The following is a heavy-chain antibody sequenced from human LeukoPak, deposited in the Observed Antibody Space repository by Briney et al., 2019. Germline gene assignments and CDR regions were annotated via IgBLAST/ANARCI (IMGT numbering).Heavy chain of an antibody. Sequence: SETLSLTCAVSGGSVSSGGYSWSWIRQPPGKGLEWIGYIYHSGSTYYNPSLKSRVTISVDRSKNQFSLKLSSVTAADTAVYYCAREASSGYYVDYWGQGTLVTVSS. J-gene: IGHJ4*02. CDR2: IYHSGST. CDR3: AREASSGYYVDY. CDR1: GGSVSSGGYS. V-gene: IGHV4-30-2*01. D-gene: IGHD3-22*01.